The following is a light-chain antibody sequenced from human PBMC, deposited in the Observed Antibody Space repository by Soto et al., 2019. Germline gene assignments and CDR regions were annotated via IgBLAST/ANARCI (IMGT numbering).Light chain of an antibody. CDR3: AAWDDSLIWV. CDR1: SSNIGSNT. CDR2: SNN. V-gene: IGLV1-44*01. Sequence: QSVLTQPPSASGTTGQRVTISCSGSSSNIGSNTVNWYQQLPGTAPKLLIYSNNQRPSGVPDRFSGSKSGTSASLAISGLQSEDEADYYCAAWDDSLIWVFGGGTKLTVL. J-gene: IGLJ3*02.